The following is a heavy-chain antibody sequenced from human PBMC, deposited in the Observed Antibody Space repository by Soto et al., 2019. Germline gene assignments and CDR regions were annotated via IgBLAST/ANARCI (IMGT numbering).Heavy chain of an antibody. V-gene: IGHV3-33*01. J-gene: IGHJ6*02. Sequence: GGSLRLSCAASGFTFSSYGMHWVRQAPGKGLEWVAVIWYDGSNKYYADSVKGRFTISRDNSKNTLYLQMNSLRAEDTAVYYCARDLYYYGSERSLGMDVWGQGTTVTVSS. CDR1: GFTFSSYG. D-gene: IGHD3-10*01. CDR3: ARDLYYYGSERSLGMDV. CDR2: IWYDGSNK.